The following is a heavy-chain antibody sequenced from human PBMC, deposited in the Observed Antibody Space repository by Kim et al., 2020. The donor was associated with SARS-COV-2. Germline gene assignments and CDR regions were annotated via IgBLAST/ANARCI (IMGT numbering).Heavy chain of an antibody. CDR1: GGSITTYY. J-gene: IGHJ5*02. CDR2: IHYSGST. CDR3: AGQYYDLLTGYYPNWFDP. Sequence: SETLSLTCTVSGGSITTYYWSWIRQPPGKGLEWIGYIHYSGSTNYNPSLKSRVTISVDTSKNQFSLKLSSVTAADTAIYYCAGQYYDLLTGYYPNWFDP. D-gene: IGHD3-9*01. V-gene: IGHV4-59*08.